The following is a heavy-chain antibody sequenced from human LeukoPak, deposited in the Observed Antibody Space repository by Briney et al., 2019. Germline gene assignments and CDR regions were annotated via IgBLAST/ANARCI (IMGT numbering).Heavy chain of an antibody. V-gene: IGHV3-30*03. CDR2: ISYDGSNK. CDR1: GFTFSSYG. Sequence: PGGSLRLSCAASGFTFSSYGMHWVRQAPGKGLEWVAVISYDGSNKYYADSVKGRFTISRDNSKNTLYLQMNSLRAEDTAVYYCAIPKQLVRSGYFDYWGQGTLVTVSS. CDR3: AIPKQLVRSGYFDY. J-gene: IGHJ4*02. D-gene: IGHD6-13*01.